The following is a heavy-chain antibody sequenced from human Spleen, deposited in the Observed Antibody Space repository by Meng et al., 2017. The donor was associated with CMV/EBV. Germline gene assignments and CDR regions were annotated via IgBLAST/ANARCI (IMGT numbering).Heavy chain of an antibody. CDR2: IKEDGSEK. CDR3: ARDVDWGFDF. Sequence: GESLKISCAASGFTFSSYWMSWVRQAPGKGLEWVANIKEDGSEKYYVDSVKGRFTISRDNAKNSVYLQMNSLRVEDTAVYYCARDVDWGFDFWGQGALVTVSS. J-gene: IGHJ4*02. D-gene: IGHD3-9*01. CDR1: GFTFSSYW. V-gene: IGHV3-7*01.